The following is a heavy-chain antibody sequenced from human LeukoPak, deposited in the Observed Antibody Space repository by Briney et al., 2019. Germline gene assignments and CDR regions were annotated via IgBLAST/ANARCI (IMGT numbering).Heavy chain of an antibody. CDR3: ARDRGVDTAMVNWFDP. Sequence: PGGSLRLSCGASGFTFDDYGMSWVRQAPGKGLEWVSGINWNGGSTGYADSVKGRFTISRDNAKNSLYLQMNSLRAEDTALYYCARDRGVDTAMVNWFDPWGQGTLVTVSS. V-gene: IGHV3-20*04. D-gene: IGHD5-18*01. J-gene: IGHJ5*02. CDR2: INWNGGST. CDR1: GFTFDDYG.